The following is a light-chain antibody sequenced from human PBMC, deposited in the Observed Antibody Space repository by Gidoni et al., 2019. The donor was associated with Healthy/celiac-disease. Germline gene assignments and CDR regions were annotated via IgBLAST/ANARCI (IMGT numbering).Light chain of an antibody. CDR1: QSVSSSY. CDR3: QQYGSSPRLT. CDR2: GAS. Sequence: ENVLTQSPGTLSLSPGERATLSCRASQSVSSSYLAWYQQKPGQSPRLLIYGASSRATGIPDRFSGSGSGTDFTLTISRLEPEDFAVYYCQQYGSSPRLTFGQGTKLEIK. V-gene: IGKV3-20*01. J-gene: IGKJ2*01.